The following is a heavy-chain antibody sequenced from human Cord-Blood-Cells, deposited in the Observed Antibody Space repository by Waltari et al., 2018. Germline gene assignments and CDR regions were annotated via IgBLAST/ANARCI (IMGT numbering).Heavy chain of an antibody. CDR2: IKQDGSEK. V-gene: IGHV3-7*01. Sequence: EVQLVESGGGLVQPGGSLRLSCAASGCTFSSYWMSWVRQAPGKGLEWVANIKQDGSEKYYVDSVKGRFTISRDNAKNSLYLQMNSLRAEDTAVYYCARENDFWSGYYVDYWGQGTLVTVSS. CDR3: ARENDFWSGYYVDY. D-gene: IGHD3-3*01. CDR1: GCTFSSYW. J-gene: IGHJ4*02.